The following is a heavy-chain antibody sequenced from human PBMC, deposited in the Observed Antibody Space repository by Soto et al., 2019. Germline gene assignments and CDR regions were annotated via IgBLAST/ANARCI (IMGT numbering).Heavy chain of an antibody. CDR2: ISAYNGNT. CDR1: GYTFTSYG. CDR3: ARNLGYCSSTSCYTNYYYYGMDV. V-gene: IGHV1-18*01. Sequence: ASVKVSCKASGYTFTSYGISWVRQAPGQGLEWMGWISAYNGNTNYAQKLQGRVTMTTDTSTSTAYMELRSLRSDDTAVYYCARNLGYCSSTSCYTNYYYYGMDVWGQGTTVTVSS. D-gene: IGHD2-2*02. J-gene: IGHJ6*02.